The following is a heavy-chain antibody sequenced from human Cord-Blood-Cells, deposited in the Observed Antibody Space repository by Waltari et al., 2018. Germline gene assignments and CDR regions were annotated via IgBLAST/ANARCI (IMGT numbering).Heavy chain of an antibody. V-gene: IGHV1-2*02. Sequence: QVQLVQSGAEVKKPGASVKVSCKASGYTFTGYYMHWVRQAPGQGLEWMGWINHNSGGTNYAQKFQGRVTMTRDTSISTAYMELSRLRSDDTAVYYCAKVAATANWFDPWGQGTLVTVSS. CDR1: GYTFTGYY. D-gene: IGHD2-15*01. CDR2: INHNSGGT. CDR3: AKVAATANWFDP. J-gene: IGHJ5*02.